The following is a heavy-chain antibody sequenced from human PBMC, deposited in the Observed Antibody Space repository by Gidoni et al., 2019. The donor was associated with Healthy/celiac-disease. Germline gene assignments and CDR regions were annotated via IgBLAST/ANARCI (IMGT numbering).Heavy chain of an antibody. CDR2: IYTRGST. CDR3: AREGAWGSDDAFDI. D-gene: IGHD7-27*01. CDR1: GGSISSYY. V-gene: IGHV4-4*07. Sequence: QVQLQESGPGLVKPSETLSLPCTVSGGSISSYYWSWIRQPAGKGLGWIGRIYTRGSTNYNPSLKSRVTMSGDTSKNQFSLKLSSVTAADTAVYYCAREGAWGSDDAFDIWGQGTMVTVSS. J-gene: IGHJ3*02.